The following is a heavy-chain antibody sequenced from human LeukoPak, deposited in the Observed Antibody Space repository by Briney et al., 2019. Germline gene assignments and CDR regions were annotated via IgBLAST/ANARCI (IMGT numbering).Heavy chain of an antibody. Sequence: ASVKVSCKASGGTFSSYAISWVRQAPGQGVEWMGGIIPIFGTANYAQKFQGRVTITADESTSTAYMELSSLRSEDTAVYYCARDHKQLNRYSSWEAWFDPWGQGTLVTVSS. CDR2: IIPIFGTA. CDR1: GGTFSSYA. V-gene: IGHV1-69*13. CDR3: ARDHKQLNRYSSWEAWFDP. D-gene: IGHD6-13*01. J-gene: IGHJ5*02.